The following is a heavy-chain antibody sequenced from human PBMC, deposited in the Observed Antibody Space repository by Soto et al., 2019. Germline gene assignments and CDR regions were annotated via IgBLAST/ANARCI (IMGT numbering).Heavy chain of an antibody. CDR3: GRVGSSWYLGMDV. V-gene: IGHV4-59*01. D-gene: IGHD6-13*01. CDR2: IYYTGST. CDR1: GGSISNYY. J-gene: IGHJ6*02. Sequence: QMQLQETGPGLVKPSETLSLTCTVSGGSISNYYWSWIRQPPGLGLEWIGYIYYTGSTNYNPSLKSRVTISVDTSKNQCSLKLSSVTAADTAVYYCGRVGSSWYLGMDVWGQGTTVTVSS.